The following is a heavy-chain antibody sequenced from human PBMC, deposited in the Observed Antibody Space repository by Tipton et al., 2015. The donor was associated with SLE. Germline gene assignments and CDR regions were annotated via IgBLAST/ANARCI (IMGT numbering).Heavy chain of an antibody. CDR1: GVSISSSSYY. CDR3: AAPIAAAGLGGFDP. Sequence: TLSLTCTVSGVSISSSSYYWGWIRQPPGKGLEWIGSIYYSGSTYYNPSLKSRVTISVDTSKNQFSLKLSSVTAADTAVYYCAAPIAAAGLGGFDPWGQGTLVTVSS. J-gene: IGHJ5*02. V-gene: IGHV4-39*01. CDR2: IYYSGST. D-gene: IGHD6-13*01.